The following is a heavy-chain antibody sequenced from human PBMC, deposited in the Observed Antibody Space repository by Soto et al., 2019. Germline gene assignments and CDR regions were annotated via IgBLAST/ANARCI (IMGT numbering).Heavy chain of an antibody. V-gene: IGHV3-33*03. CDR2: IWYDGSNK. CDR3: ARWGCSGTNCNLNQRSYDL. J-gene: IGHJ4*02. Sequence: QVQLVESGGGVVQPGMSLRLSCAASGFIFNEYGMHWVRQAPGKGLEWVAVIWYDGSNKYYADSVKGRFTISRDNAKNTMSRQMNNLRAEDTAVYYCARWGCSGTNCNLNQRSYDLWGQGTLVTVSS. D-gene: IGHD2-15*01. CDR1: GFIFNEYG.